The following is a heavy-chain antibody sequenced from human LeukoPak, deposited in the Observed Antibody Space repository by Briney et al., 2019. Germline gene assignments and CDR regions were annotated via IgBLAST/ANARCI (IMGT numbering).Heavy chain of an antibody. V-gene: IGHV4-39*01. CDR2: IYYSGST. Sequence: SETLSLTCTVSGGSISSSSYYWGWIRQPPGKGLEWIGSIYYSGSTYYNPSLKSRVTISVDTSKNQFSLKLSSVTAADTAVYYCARQVTIFGVVIRHDAFDIWGQGTMVTVSS. J-gene: IGHJ3*02. CDR3: ARQVTIFGVVIRHDAFDI. D-gene: IGHD3-3*01. CDR1: GGSISSSSYY.